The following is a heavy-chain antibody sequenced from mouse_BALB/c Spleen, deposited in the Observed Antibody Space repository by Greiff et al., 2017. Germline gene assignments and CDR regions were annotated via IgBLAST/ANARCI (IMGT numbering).Heavy chain of an antibody. J-gene: IGHJ3*01. D-gene: IGHD2-4*01. Sequence: QVQLQQSGAELAKPGASVKMSCKASGYTFTSYWMHWVNQRPGQGLEWIGYINPSTGYTEYNQKFKDKATLTADKSSSTAYMQLSSLTSEDSAVYYCARGGDDYDGTSFAYWGQGTLVTVSA. CDR2: INPSTGYT. CDR3: ARGGDDYDGTSFAY. V-gene: IGHV1-7*01. CDR1: GYTFTSYW.